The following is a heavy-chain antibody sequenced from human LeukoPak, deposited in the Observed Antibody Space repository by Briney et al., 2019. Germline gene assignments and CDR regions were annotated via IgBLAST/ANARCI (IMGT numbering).Heavy chain of an antibody. CDR3: AKASTGGSSGYRFYYFDY. CDR1: GFTFSSYA. Sequence: GGSLRLSCAASGFTFSSYAMSWVRQAPGKGLEWVSAIRGSVGSTYYADSVKGRFTISRDNSKNTLYLQMNSLRAEDTAVYYCAKASTGGSSGYRFYYFDYWGQGTLVTVSS. V-gene: IGHV3-23*01. J-gene: IGHJ4*02. D-gene: IGHD3-22*01. CDR2: IRGSVGST.